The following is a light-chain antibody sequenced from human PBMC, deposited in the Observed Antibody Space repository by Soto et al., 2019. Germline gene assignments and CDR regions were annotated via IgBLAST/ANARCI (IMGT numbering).Light chain of an antibody. CDR1: QSISNY. J-gene: IGKJ1*01. CDR3: QQSYSIPWT. CDR2: AAS. V-gene: IGKV1-39*01. Sequence: DIQMTQSPSSLSASVGDRVTITCRASQSISNYLNWYQQKPGKAPTLLLYAASSLQSGVPSRFRVSGSGTDFTLIISSLQPEDFATYYCQQSYSIPWTFGQGTKVEV.